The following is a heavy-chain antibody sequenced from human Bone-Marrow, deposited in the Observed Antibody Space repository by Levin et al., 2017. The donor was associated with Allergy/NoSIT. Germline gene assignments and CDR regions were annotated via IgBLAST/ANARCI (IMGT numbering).Heavy chain of an antibody. CDR2: IWYDGSKK. J-gene: IGHJ4*02. Sequence: AGGSLRLSCAASGFTFSSYGMHWVRQAPGKGLEWVAVIWYDGSKKYYADSVKGRFTISRDNSKNTMYVQMNSLRAEDTAVYYCARDGASTKGFDYWGQGTLVTISS. CDR1: GFTFSSYG. V-gene: IGHV3-33*01. CDR3: ARDGASTKGFDY. D-gene: IGHD2-8*01.